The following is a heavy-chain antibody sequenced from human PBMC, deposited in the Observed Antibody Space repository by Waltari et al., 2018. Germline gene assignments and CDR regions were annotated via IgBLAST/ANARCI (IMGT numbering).Heavy chain of an antibody. CDR1: GGTFSSYA. V-gene: IGHV1-69*05. D-gene: IGHD3-22*01. CDR2: FIPIVGTA. J-gene: IGHJ4*02. CDR3: ARDRSNYYDSSGYDY. Sequence: QVQLVQSGAEVKKPGSSVKVSCKASGGTFSSYAISWVRQAPGQGLEWMGGFIPIVGTANYAQKFQGRVTITTDESTSTAYMELSSLRSEDTAVYYCARDRSNYYDSSGYDYWGQGTLVTVSS.